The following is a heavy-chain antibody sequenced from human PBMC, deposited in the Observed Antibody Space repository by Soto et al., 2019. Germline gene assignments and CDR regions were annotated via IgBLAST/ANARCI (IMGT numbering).Heavy chain of an antibody. CDR1: GFTFSSYS. D-gene: IGHD6-25*01. V-gene: IGHV3-48*01. Sequence: GGSLRLSCAASGFTFSSYSMNWVRQAPGKGLEWVSYISSSGTTMYYADSVKGRFTISRDSAKNSLSLQMNSLRAEDTAVYYCARGAETGYSGVDYGGQGPLVTVPS. J-gene: IGHJ4*02. CDR3: ARGAETGYSGVDY. CDR2: ISSSGTTM.